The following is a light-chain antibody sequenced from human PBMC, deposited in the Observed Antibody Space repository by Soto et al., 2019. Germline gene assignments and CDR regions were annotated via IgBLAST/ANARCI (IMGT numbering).Light chain of an antibody. CDR1: QSISSW. CDR3: QQYNSYSPWT. J-gene: IGKJ1*01. Sequence: DIQMTQSPSTLSASVGDRVTITCRASQSISSWLAWYQQKPGKAPKLLIYDASSLESGVPSRFSGSGSGTEFTLTISSPQPDDFATYYCQQYNSYSPWTFGQGTNVEIK. CDR2: DAS. V-gene: IGKV1-5*01.